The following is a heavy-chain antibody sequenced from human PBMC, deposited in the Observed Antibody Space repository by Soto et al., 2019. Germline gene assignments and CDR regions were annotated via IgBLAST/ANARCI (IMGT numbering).Heavy chain of an antibody. J-gene: IGHJ5*02. D-gene: IGHD4-17*01. CDR2: ISAYNGNT. CDR3: ARVVDYGDYVFQESCWFDP. CDR1: GYTFTSYG. Sequence: ASVKVSCKASGYTFTSYGISWVRQAPGQGLEWMGWISAYNGNTNYAQKLQGRVTMTTDTSTSTAYMELRSLRSDDTAVYYCARVVDYGDYVFQESCWFDPWGQGTLVTVSS. V-gene: IGHV1-18*01.